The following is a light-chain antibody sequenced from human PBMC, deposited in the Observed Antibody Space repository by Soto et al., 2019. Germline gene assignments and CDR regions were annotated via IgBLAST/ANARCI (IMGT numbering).Light chain of an antibody. CDR2: SVD. CDR3: CSHAGSYTHV. V-gene: IGLV2-11*01. Sequence: QSALTQPASVSGSPRQSITNSCTGTSRAVGAYNYVSGYLQYPDKAPKLLIPSVDQRPCEVPDRFFRSKSGNTASLTLSGRQADYEADYYCCSHAGSYTHVFGTGTKVTVL. J-gene: IGLJ1*01. CDR1: SRAVGAYNY.